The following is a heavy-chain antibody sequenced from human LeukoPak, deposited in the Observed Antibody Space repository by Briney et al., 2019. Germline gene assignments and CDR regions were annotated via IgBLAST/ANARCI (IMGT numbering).Heavy chain of an antibody. V-gene: IGHV4-4*07. J-gene: IGHJ6*03. D-gene: IGHD2-2*01. CDR3: ARGASTSSWTAATYYYYMDV. CDR2: IYTSGST. CDR1: GGSISSYY. Sequence: SETLSLTCTVSGGSISSYYWSWIRQPAGKGLEWIGRIYTSGSTNYNPSLKSRVTMSVDTSKNQFSLKLSSVTAADTAVYYCARGASTSSWTAATYYYYMDVWGKGTTVTVSS.